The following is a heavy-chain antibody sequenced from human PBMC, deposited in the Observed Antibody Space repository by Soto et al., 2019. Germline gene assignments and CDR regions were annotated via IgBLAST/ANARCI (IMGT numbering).Heavy chain of an antibody. D-gene: IGHD6-25*01. Sequence: QVQLVQSGAEVKEPGASVKVSCKASGYTFTTYGISWVRQAPGQGLEWMGWTSAYKDNTNYAQNFQGRVTMTIDTSTSTAYKGLRSLRSDDKAVYYCGRDLGSSEYWGQGTLVTVSS. V-gene: IGHV1-18*01. J-gene: IGHJ4*02. CDR2: TSAYKDNT. CDR3: GRDLGSSEY. CDR1: GYTFTTYG.